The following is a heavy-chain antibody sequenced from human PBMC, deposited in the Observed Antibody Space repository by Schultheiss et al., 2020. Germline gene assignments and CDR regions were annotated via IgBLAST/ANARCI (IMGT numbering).Heavy chain of an antibody. Sequence: SETLSLTCTVSGASISTGGYYWDWIRQPPGKGLEWIGYIYGSGNAYYNPSLKSRVIISVDTSKNRFSLQLSSVTAADTAVYFCAKATRGSSLLLDYWGQGTLVTVSS. CDR2: IYGSGNA. CDR3: AKATRGSSLLLDY. J-gene: IGHJ4*02. D-gene: IGHD3-10*01. V-gene: IGHV4-31*03. CDR1: GASISTGGYY.